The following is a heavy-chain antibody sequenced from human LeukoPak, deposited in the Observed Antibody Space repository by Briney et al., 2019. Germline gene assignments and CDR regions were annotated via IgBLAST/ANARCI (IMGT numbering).Heavy chain of an antibody. CDR1: GGSISSSSYY. CDR3: ARGRGELGGRYYFDY. CDR2: IYYSGST. V-gene: IGHV4-39*07. Sequence: PSETLSLTCTISGGSISSSSYYWGWIRQPPGKGLEWIGSIYYSGSTYYNPSLKSRVTISVDTSKNQFSLKLSSVTAADTAVYYCARGRGELGGRYYFDYWGQGTLVTVSS. D-gene: IGHD3-16*01. J-gene: IGHJ4*02.